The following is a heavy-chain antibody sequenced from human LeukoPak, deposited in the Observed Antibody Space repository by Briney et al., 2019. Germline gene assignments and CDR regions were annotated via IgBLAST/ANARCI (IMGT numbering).Heavy chain of an antibody. J-gene: IGHJ4*02. Sequence: LPGGSLRLSCAASEFAFSTYNMNWVRQAPGKGLEWVSYISTGSSTTYYADPVKGRFTISRDNVENSLYLQMNSLRDEDTAVYYCARVAAGYSVNYFDYRGQGTLVTVSS. V-gene: IGHV3-48*02. CDR1: EFAFSTYN. CDR3: ARVAAGYSVNYFDY. CDR2: ISTGSSTT. D-gene: IGHD4-23*01.